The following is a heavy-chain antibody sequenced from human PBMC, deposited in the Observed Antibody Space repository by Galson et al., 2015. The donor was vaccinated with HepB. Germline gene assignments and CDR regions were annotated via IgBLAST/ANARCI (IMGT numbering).Heavy chain of an antibody. J-gene: IGHJ6*02. Sequence: SLRLSCAASGFTFSSYAMHWVRQAPGKGLEYVSAISSNGGSTYYADSVKGRFTISRDNSKNTLYLQMSSLRAEDTAVYYCVKGPHYSPVWFGELLWDYYGMDVWGQGTTVTVSS. D-gene: IGHD3-10*01. CDR3: VKGPHYSPVWFGELLWDYYGMDV. CDR1: GFTFSSYA. V-gene: IGHV3-64D*06. CDR2: ISSNGGST.